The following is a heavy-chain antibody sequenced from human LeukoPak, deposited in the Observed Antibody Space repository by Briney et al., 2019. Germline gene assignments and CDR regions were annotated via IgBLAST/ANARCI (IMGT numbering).Heavy chain of an antibody. J-gene: IGHJ4*02. CDR3: AKNLPDGGRDY. CDR2: ISYDGSNK. Sequence: GRSLRLSCAASGFTFSRYGMHWVRQTPGKGLEWVAVISYDGSNKYYADSVKGRFTISRDNSKNTLYLQMNSLRAEDTAIYYCAKNLPDGGRDYWGQGTLVTVSS. CDR1: GFTFSRYG. D-gene: IGHD4-23*01. V-gene: IGHV3-30*18.